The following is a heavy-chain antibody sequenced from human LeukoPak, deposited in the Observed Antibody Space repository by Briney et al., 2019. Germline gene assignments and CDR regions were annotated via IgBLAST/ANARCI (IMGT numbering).Heavy chain of an antibody. D-gene: IGHD6-19*01. Sequence: SGPTLVKPTQTLTLTCTFSGFSLSSGGVAVGWIRQPPEKALEWLALIYWDDDKRYSTSLKARLTITKDTSKNQVVLTMTNMDPVDTATYYCAHKPSVAGIFDYWGQGALVTVSS. CDR1: GFSLSSGGVA. CDR2: IYWDDDK. CDR3: AHKPSVAGIFDY. V-gene: IGHV2-5*02. J-gene: IGHJ4*02.